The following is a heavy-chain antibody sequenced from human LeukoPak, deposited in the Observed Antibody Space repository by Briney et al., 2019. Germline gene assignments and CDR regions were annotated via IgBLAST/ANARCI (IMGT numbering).Heavy chain of an antibody. D-gene: IGHD4-11*01. CDR3: AAVLSGAYRSFDY. J-gene: IGHJ4*02. CDR2: IYIDGSST. V-gene: IGHV3-74*01. CDR1: GDSISYHNYY. Sequence: ETLSLTCAVSGDSISYHNYYWDWIRQPPGKGLEWVSRIYIDGSSTNYADSVKGRFTISGDNAKNTLYLQMNSLRAEGTAIYYCAAVLSGAYRSFDYWGQGILVTVSS.